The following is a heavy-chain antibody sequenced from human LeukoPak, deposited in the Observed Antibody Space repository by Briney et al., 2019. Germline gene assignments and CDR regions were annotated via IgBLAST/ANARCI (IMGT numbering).Heavy chain of an antibody. J-gene: IGHJ5*02. CDR2: INPSGGST. D-gene: IGHD3-3*01. CDR1: GYTFTSYY. CDR3: ARSHYDFWSGSLNWFDP. V-gene: IGHV1-46*01. Sequence: GASMKVSCKASGYTFTSYYMHWVRQAPGQGLEWMGIINPSGGSTSYAQKFQGRVTMTRDTSTSTVYMGLSSLRSEDTAVYYCARSHYDFWSGSLNWFDPWGQGTLVTVSS.